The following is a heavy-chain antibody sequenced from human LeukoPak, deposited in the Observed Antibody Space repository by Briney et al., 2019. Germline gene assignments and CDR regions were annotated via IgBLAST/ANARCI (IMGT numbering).Heavy chain of an antibody. CDR2: IKTDGSQI. J-gene: IGHJ4*02. Sequence: PGGSLRLSCVASGFTFSSYWMTWVRQAPGKGLEWVANIKTDGSQIYYVDSVKGRFTISRDNAKNSLYLQMNSLRAEDTAVYYCTRHGASSWPGGADYWGQGTLVTVSS. CDR1: GFTFSSYW. CDR3: TRHGASSWPGGADY. V-gene: IGHV3-7*01. D-gene: IGHD6-13*01.